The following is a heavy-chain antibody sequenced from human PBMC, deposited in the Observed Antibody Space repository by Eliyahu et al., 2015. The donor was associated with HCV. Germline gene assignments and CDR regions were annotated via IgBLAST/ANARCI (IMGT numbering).Heavy chain of an antibody. D-gene: IGHD6-25*01. CDR2: SGSDGRI. J-gene: IGHJ4*02. Sequence: VLLLESGGGLVQPGGSLXXSCAASGFPFRSYGMGWVRQTPGKGLEWVSGSGSDGRIYYADSVKGRFTVSRDNSENTLYLQMDSLRAEDTALYHCAKESYSGGTHFDYWGRGTLVTVST. V-gene: IGHV3-23*01. CDR3: AKESYSGGTHFDY. CDR1: GFPFRSYG.